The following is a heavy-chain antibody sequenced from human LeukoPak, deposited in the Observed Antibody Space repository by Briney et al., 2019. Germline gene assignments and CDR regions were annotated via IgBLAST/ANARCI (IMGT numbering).Heavy chain of an antibody. J-gene: IGHJ5*02. CDR3: ARRLHMVRGAFDP. CDR2: IYYTGST. CDR1: GGSISSYY. V-gene: IGHV4-39*07. D-gene: IGHD3-10*01. Sequence: SETLSLTCTVSGGSISSYYWGWIRQPPGKGPEWIGSIYYTGSTNYNPSLKSRVTISLDTSKNQFSLKLTSVTAADTAVYYCARRLHMVRGAFDPWGQGTLVTVSS.